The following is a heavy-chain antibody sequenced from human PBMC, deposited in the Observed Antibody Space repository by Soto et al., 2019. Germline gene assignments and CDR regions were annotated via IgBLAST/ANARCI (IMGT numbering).Heavy chain of an antibody. D-gene: IGHD5-12*01. CDR3: ARVRRDGYNAFDY. Sequence: QVQLQESGPGLVKPSQTLSLTCTVSGGSISSGDYYWSWIRQPPGKGLEWIGYIYYSGSTYYNPSLKSRVTISVDTSKNQFSRKLSSVTAADTAVYYCARVRRDGYNAFDYWGQGTLVTVSS. J-gene: IGHJ4*02. V-gene: IGHV4-30-4*01. CDR1: GGSISSGDYY. CDR2: IYYSGST.